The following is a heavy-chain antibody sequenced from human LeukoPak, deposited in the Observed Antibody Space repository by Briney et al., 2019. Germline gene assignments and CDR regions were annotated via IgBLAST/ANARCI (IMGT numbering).Heavy chain of an antibody. Sequence: GGSLRLSCAASGFTFSDYAMSWVRQAPGQGLEWVSGIGGSGHRTYYADSVKGRFTISRDNSKNTLYLQMISLRAEDTAVYFCAKERSSGWPFDYWGQGTLITVSS. J-gene: IGHJ4*02. CDR2: IGGSGHRT. CDR3: AKERSSGWPFDY. D-gene: IGHD6-19*01. CDR1: GFTFSDYA. V-gene: IGHV3-23*01.